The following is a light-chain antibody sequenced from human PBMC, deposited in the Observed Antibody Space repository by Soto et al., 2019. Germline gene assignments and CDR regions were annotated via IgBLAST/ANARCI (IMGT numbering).Light chain of an antibody. CDR3: QSYGNSLSGVV. J-gene: IGLJ2*01. Sequence: QSVLTQPPSVSGAPGQRVTISCTGSSSNIGTGYDVHWYLQLPGTAPKLLLYADNHRPSGVPDRFSGSRSGTSASLAITGLQAEDEADYYCQSYGNSLSGVVFGGGTKVTVL. CDR1: SSNIGTGYD. V-gene: IGLV1-40*01. CDR2: ADN.